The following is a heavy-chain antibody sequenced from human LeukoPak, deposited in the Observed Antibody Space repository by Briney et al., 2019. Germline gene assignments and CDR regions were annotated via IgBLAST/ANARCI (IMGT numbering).Heavy chain of an antibody. Sequence: SETLSLTCTVSGDSISSYYWSWIRQPAGKGLEWIGRIYTSGSTNYNPSLKSRVTISVDTSKNQFSLKLSSVTAADTAVYYCARDGHSWVRGPAGGSYYYYMDVWGKGTTVTISS. CDR3: ARDGHSWVRGPAGGSYYYYMDV. D-gene: IGHD3-10*01. CDR1: GDSISSYY. CDR2: IYTSGST. J-gene: IGHJ6*03. V-gene: IGHV4-4*07.